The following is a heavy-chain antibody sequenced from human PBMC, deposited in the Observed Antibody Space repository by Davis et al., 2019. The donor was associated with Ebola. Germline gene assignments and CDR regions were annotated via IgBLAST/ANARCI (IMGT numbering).Heavy chain of an antibody. J-gene: IGHJ3*02. V-gene: IGHV3-23*01. D-gene: IGHD6-19*01. CDR2: ISGFAGST. CDR1: GFNFKNYM. CDR3: AKEARVAYSSGLSPIGPFDI. Sequence: GESLKISCEGSGFNFKNYMMGWVRQAPGKGLEWVSISGFAGSTYYADSVKGRFSISRDNYKNTLYLQMNSLRVEDTAVYFCAKEARVAYSSGLSPIGPFDIWGQGTTVTVSS.